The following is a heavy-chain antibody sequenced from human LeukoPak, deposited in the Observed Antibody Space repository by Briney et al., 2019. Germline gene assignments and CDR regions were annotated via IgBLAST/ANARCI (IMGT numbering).Heavy chain of an antibody. Sequence: ASVKVSCKASGYTFTGYYMHWVRQAPGQGLEWVGWINPNSGGTNYAQKFQGRVTMTRDTSISTAYMELSRLRSDDTAVYYCARTIAAADPADYWGQGTLVTVSS. CDR3: ARTIAAADPADY. D-gene: IGHD6-13*01. CDR2: INPNSGGT. V-gene: IGHV1-2*02. J-gene: IGHJ4*02. CDR1: GYTFTGYY.